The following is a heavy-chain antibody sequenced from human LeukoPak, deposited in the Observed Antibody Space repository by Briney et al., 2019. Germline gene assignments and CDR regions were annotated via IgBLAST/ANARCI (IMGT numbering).Heavy chain of an antibody. D-gene: IGHD2-15*01. CDR1: GGSFSGYY. Sequence: SETLSLTCAVYGGSFSGYYWSWIRQPSGKGLEWIGEINHSGSTNYNPSLKSRVTISVDTSKNQFSLKLSSVTAADTAVYYCARMRVVAASSPFDYWGQGTLVTVSS. CDR3: ARMRVVAASSPFDY. J-gene: IGHJ4*02. CDR2: INHSGST. V-gene: IGHV4-34*01.